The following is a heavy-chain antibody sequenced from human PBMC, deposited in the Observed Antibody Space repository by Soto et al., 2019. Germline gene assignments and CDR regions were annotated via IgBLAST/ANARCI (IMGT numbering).Heavy chain of an antibody. V-gene: IGHV3-21*01. CDR2: ISSSSSYI. D-gene: IGHD2-2*01. CDR1: GFTFSSYS. Sequence: GGSLRLSCAASGFTFSSYSMNWVRQAPGKGLEWVSSISSSSSYIYYADSVKGRFTISRDNAKNSLYLQMNSLRAEDTAVYYCARDHGCSSTSCYEEVSGNDAFDIWGQGTMVTVSS. J-gene: IGHJ3*02. CDR3: ARDHGCSSTSCYEEVSGNDAFDI.